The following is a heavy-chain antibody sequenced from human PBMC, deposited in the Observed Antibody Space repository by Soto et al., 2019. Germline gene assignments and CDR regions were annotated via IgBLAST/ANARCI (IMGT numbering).Heavy chain of an antibody. CDR1: GGSISSGGYS. CDR2: IYHSGST. J-gene: IGHJ4*02. D-gene: IGHD3-3*01. CDR3: ASSFYDFWSGYSDY. V-gene: IGHV4-30-2*01. Sequence: SETPSLTCAVSGGSISSGGYSWSWIRQPPGKGLEWIGYIYHSGSTYYNPSLKSRVTISVDRSKNQFSLKLSSVTAADTAVYYCASSFYDFWSGYSDYWGQGTLVTVSS.